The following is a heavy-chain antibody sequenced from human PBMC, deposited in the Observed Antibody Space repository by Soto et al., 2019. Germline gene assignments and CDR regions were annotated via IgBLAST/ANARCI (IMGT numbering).Heavy chain of an antibody. CDR3: ARNIAAAGRRVYYYGMDV. CDR2: INSDGSST. J-gene: IGHJ6*02. V-gene: IGHV3-74*01. D-gene: IGHD6-13*01. CDR1: GFTLSSYW. Sequence: GGSLRLSCAASGFTLSSYWMHWVRQAPGKGLVWVSRINSDGSSTSYADSVKGRFTISRDNAKNTLYLQMNSLRAEDTAVYYCARNIAAAGRRVYYYGMDVWGQGTTVTVSS.